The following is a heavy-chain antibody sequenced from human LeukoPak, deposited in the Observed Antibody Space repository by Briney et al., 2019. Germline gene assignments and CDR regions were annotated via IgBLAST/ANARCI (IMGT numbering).Heavy chain of an antibody. D-gene: IGHD2-2*01. Sequence: GRSLRLSCAASGFTFSSYDMHWVRQVPGKGLEWVAVVYYDGRNKYYADSVKGRFTISRDNSKNTLYLQINSLRAEDTAVFYCARKVLVPAATGADAFDVWGRGTMVIVSS. CDR2: VYYDGRNK. V-gene: IGHV3-33*01. J-gene: IGHJ3*01. CDR1: GFTFSSYD. CDR3: ARKVLVPAATGADAFDV.